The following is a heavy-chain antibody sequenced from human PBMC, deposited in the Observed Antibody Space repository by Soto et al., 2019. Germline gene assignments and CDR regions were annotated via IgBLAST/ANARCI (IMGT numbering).Heavy chain of an antibody. J-gene: IGHJ4*02. CDR1: GFTFSSYS. V-gene: IGHV3-21*01. CDR3: ARDGTSGPAYPDY. D-gene: IGHD6-19*01. Sequence: GGSLRLSCAASGFTFSSYSMNWVRQAPGKGLGWVSSISSSSSYIYYADSVKGRFTISRDNAKNSLYLQMNSLRAEDTAVYYCARDGTSGPAYPDYWGQGTLVTVSS. CDR2: ISSSSSYI.